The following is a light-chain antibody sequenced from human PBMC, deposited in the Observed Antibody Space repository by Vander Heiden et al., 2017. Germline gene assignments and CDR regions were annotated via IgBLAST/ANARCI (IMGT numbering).Light chain of an antibody. Sequence: DIQMTQSPSTLSASVGDRVTITCRASQSISSWLAWDQQKPGKAPKLLIYDASSLESGVQSRFSGSGSGTEFTLTSSSLQTDDFATYYGQQYNNHSVGQGTKVEIK. CDR3: QQYNNHS. CDR2: DAS. V-gene: IGKV1-5*01. CDR1: QSISSW. J-gene: IGKJ1*01.